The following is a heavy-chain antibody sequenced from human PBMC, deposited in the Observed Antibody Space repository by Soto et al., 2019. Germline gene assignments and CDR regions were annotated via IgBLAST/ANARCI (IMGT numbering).Heavy chain of an antibody. V-gene: IGHV3-23*01. D-gene: IGHD6-13*01. CDR1: GFTFSSYA. Sequence: EVQLLESGGGLVQPGGSLRLSCAASGFTFSSYAMSWVRQAPGKGLEWVSAISGSGGSTYYADSVKGRFTISRDNSKNELYLHMNSLRAEDTAVSYCAKDVGAAADYLYYYYYGMDVWGQGTTLTV. CDR2: ISGSGGST. J-gene: IGHJ6*02. CDR3: AKDVGAAADYLYYYYYGMDV.